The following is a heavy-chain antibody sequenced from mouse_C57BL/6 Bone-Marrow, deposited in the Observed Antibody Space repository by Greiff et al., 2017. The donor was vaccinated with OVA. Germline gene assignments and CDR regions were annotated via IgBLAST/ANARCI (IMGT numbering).Heavy chain of an antibody. Sequence: QVQLQQSGPELVKPGASVKISCKASGYAFSSSWMNWVKQRPGKGLEWIGRIYPGDGDTNYNGKFKGKATLTADKSSSTAYMQLSSLTSEDSAVYFGVAGYYGSSYVPYWYFDVWGTGTTVTVSS. V-gene: IGHV1-82*01. J-gene: IGHJ1*03. CDR3: VAGYYGSSYVPYWYFDV. D-gene: IGHD1-1*01. CDR2: IYPGDGDT. CDR1: GYAFSSSW.